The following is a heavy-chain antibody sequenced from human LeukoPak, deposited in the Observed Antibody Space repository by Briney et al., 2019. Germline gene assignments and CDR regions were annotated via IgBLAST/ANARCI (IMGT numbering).Heavy chain of an antibody. CDR1: GFTFSSNW. CDR3: ARANNSSWHN. J-gene: IGHJ4*02. Sequence: GGSLRLSCATSGFTFSSNWMSWVRHVPGRGLDWVANIKPDGSAQYYAASVKGRFTVSKDNARNSLYLQMNSLRVEDTAVYYCARANNSSWHNWGQGTLVTVSS. V-gene: IGHV3-7*01. D-gene: IGHD6-13*01. CDR2: IKPDGSAQ.